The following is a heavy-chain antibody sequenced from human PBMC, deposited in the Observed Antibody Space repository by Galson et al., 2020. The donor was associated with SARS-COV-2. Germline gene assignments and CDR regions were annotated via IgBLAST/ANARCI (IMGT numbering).Heavy chain of an antibody. V-gene: IGHV2-70*04. D-gene: IGHD6-25*01. CDR1: GFSLTTVGMR. J-gene: IGHJ6*02. CDR3: ARTFSGWGMDA. Sequence: SGPTLVKPTQTLTLTCTFSGFSLTTVGMRVSWIRQPPGKALEWLARIDWNDDKMYGTSLKTRLTISKDTSKNLVVLTMTNMDPVDTATYYWARTFSGWGMDAWGQGTPVISSS. CDR2: IDWNDDK.